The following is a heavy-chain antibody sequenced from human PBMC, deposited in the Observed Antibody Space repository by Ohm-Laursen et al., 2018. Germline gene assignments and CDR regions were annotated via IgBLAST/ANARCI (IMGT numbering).Heavy chain of an antibody. Sequence: SETLSLTCTVSGASINSHHWSFIRQPPGKGLEWIAFVYYSGSTYYNPSLKSRVSMSVDTSNNQFSLQLRYVIAADTAVYYCASSGSPSRAWYSFDSWGQGTLVTVSS. CDR3: ASSGSPSRAWYSFDS. CDR2: VYYSGST. J-gene: IGHJ4*02. CDR1: GASINSHH. V-gene: IGHV4-59*11. D-gene: IGHD6-13*01.